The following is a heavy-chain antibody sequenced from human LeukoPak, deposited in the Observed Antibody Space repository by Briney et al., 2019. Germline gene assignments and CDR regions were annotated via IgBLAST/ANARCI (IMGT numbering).Heavy chain of an antibody. Sequence: ASVKVSCKTSGYTFTNYAMQWVRQAPGQRLEWMGWINAGNGNTKYSQKFQGRVTITRDTSASIAYMELSSLRSEDTAVYYCARDRGVTMVRGVIDSFDYWGQGTLVTVSS. CDR3: ARDRGVTMVRGVIDSFDY. D-gene: IGHD3-10*01. J-gene: IGHJ4*02. CDR2: INAGNGNT. V-gene: IGHV1-3*01. CDR1: GYTFTNYA.